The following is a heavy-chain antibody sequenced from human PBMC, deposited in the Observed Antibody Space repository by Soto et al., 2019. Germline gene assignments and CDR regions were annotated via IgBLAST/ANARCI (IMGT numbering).Heavy chain of an antibody. CDR3: AKASQAIAATDGMDV. V-gene: IGHV3-23*01. Sequence: GGSLRLSCAASGFTFSSYAMTWVRQAPGKGLEWVSTISGSGGSTYYADSVKGRFTISRDNSKNTLYLQMNSLGAEDTAVYYCAKASQAIAATDGMDVWGQGTTVTVSS. J-gene: IGHJ6*02. CDR1: GFTFSSYA. CDR2: ISGSGGST. D-gene: IGHD6-13*01.